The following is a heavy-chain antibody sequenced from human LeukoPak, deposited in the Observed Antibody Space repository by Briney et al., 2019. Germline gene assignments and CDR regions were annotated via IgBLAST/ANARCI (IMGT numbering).Heavy chain of an antibody. CDR1: GYTFTSYG. V-gene: IGHV1-18*01. Sequence: ASVKVSCKASGYTFTSYGIIWVRQAPGQGLEWMGWISAYNGNTNYAQKLQGRVTITADKSTSTAYMELSSLRSEDTAVYYCASGRGRLTYYYYYGMDVWGQGTTVTVSS. J-gene: IGHJ6*02. D-gene: IGHD4/OR15-4a*01. CDR3: ASGRGRLTYYYYYGMDV. CDR2: ISAYNGNT.